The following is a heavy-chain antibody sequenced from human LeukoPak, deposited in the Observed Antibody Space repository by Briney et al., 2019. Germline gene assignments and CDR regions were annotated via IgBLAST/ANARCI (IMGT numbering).Heavy chain of an antibody. V-gene: IGHV1-69*13. CDR2: IIPILGTA. Sequence: ASVKVSCKASGGTFSSYAISWVRQAPGQGLEWMGGIIPILGTANYAQKFQGRVTITADESTSTAYMELSSLRSEDTAVYYCARGYYYDSSGYYYYYGMDVWGQGTTVTVSS. D-gene: IGHD3-22*01. CDR1: GGTFSSYA. J-gene: IGHJ6*02. CDR3: ARGYYYDSSGYYYYYGMDV.